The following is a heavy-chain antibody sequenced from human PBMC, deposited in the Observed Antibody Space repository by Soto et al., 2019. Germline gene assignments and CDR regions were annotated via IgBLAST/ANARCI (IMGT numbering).Heavy chain of an antibody. CDR3: ARDHVADCSSTSCPTGYYYGMDV. J-gene: IGHJ6*02. CDR1: GYTFTSYG. Sequence: GASVKVSCKASGYTFTSYGISWVRQAPGQGLEWMGWISAYNGNTNYAQKLQGRVTMTTDTSTSTAYMELRSLRSDDTAVYYCARDHVADCSSTSCPTGYYYGMDVWGQGTTVTVSS. CDR2: ISAYNGNT. V-gene: IGHV1-18*04. D-gene: IGHD2-2*01.